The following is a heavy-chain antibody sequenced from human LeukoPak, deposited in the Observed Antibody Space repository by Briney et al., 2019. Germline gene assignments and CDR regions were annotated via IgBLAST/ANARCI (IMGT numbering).Heavy chain of an antibody. CDR3: TRDRDDSSVLHYFDY. J-gene: IGHJ4*02. CDR1: GFTFSSYD. V-gene: IGHV3-13*01. Sequence: PEGSLRLSCAASGFTFSSYDMHWVRQATGKGLEWVSAIGTAGDTYYPGSVKGRFTISRDSSKNTVYLQMQNLRAEDTAVYYCTRDRDDSSVLHYFDYWGQGALVTVSS. CDR2: IGTAGDT. D-gene: IGHD3-22*01.